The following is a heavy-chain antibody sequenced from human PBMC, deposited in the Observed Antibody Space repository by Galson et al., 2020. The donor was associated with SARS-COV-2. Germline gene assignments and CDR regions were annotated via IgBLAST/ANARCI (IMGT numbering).Heavy chain of an antibody. CDR1: AYTLTSQG. V-gene: IGHV1-18*01. CDR2: ISASIGNT. CDR3: ARDSYYDILAGYYPLDY. J-gene: IGHJ4*02. Sequence: SVTVSRKAPAYTLTSQGINWVRQAPGQALEGMGWISASIGNTNYAQKLQGRVTMTTDTSTSTAYMELRSLSSDDAAVYYCARDSYYDILAGYYPLDYWGQGTLVTVSS. D-gene: IGHD3-9*01.